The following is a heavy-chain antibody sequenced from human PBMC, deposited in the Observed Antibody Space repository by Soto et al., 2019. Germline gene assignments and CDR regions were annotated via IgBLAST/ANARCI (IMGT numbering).Heavy chain of an antibody. CDR3: GSDDNWSYDY. V-gene: IGHV3-74*03. CDR1: GFIFSSHW. CDR2: IGPDGSNM. Sequence: PGGSLRLSCAASGFIFSSHWMHWVRQAPGKGLVWVSHIGPDGSNMKDADSVQGRFTISRDNARNTLYLQMNNLRDEDTAVYYCGSDDNWSYDYWGQGTLVTVSS. D-gene: IGHD1-1*01. J-gene: IGHJ4*02.